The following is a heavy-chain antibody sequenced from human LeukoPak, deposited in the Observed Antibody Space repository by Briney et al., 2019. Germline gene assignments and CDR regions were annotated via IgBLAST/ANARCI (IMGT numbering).Heavy chain of an antibody. Sequence: PSETLPLTCTVSGGSISSYYWSWIRQPPGKGLEWIGYIYYSGSTNYNPSLKSRVTISVDTSKNQFSLKLSSVTAADTAVYYCASLSSSGIAAAGSYYYYGMDVWGQGTTVTVSS. CDR1: GGSISSYY. J-gene: IGHJ6*02. CDR3: ASLSSSGIAAAGSYYYYGMDV. V-gene: IGHV4-59*12. CDR2: IYYSGST. D-gene: IGHD6-13*01.